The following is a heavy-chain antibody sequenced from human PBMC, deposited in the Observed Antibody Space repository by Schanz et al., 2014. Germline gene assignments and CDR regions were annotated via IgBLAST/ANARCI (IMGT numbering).Heavy chain of an antibody. CDR1: GFTLSSYA. V-gene: IGHV3-23*04. CDR2: ISHSGGST. J-gene: IGHJ4*02. D-gene: IGHD1-1*01. Sequence: EVQLVESGGGVVQPGRSLRLSCAAYGFTLSSYAMHWVRQAPGKGLEWVSSISHSGGSTYYADSVKGRFTISRDNSKNTLYLQMNSLRAEDTAVYYCARGTDWNLHYWGQGALVTVSS. CDR3: ARGTDWNLHY.